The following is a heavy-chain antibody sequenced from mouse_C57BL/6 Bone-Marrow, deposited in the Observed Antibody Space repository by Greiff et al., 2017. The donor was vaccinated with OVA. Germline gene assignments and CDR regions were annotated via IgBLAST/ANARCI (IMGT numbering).Heavy chain of an antibody. CDR2: LYPRTGNT. CDR1: GYTFTSYG. D-gene: IGHD1-1*01. Sequence: QVQLQQSGAELARPGASVKLSCKASGYTFTSYGIRWVKQRPGQGLEWIGELYPRTGNTYYNEKFKGKATLTADKSSSTAYMELRSLTSEDSAVYFCARWDYGSSSFAYWGQGTLVTVSA. CDR3: ARWDYGSSSFAY. V-gene: IGHV1-81*01. J-gene: IGHJ3*01.